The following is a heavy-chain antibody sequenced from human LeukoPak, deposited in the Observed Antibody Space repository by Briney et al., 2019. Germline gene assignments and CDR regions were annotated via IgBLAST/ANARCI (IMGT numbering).Heavy chain of an antibody. Sequence: GGSLRLSCAASGFTFSSYSMNWVRQAPVKGLEWVSYISSSSSTIYYADSVKGRFTISRDNAKNSLYLQMNSLRAEDTAVYYCARDLLYPYYGSGSYFADWGQGTLVTVSS. D-gene: IGHD3-10*01. CDR2: ISSSSSTI. V-gene: IGHV3-48*01. CDR1: GFTFSSYS. CDR3: ARDLLYPYYGSGSYFAD. J-gene: IGHJ4*02.